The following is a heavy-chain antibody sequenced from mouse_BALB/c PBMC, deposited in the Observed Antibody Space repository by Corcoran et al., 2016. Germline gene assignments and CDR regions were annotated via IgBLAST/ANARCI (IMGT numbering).Heavy chain of an antibody. J-gene: IGHJ4*01. Sequence: EVHLQQSGAELVKPGASVKLSCTASGFNIKDTYMHWVKQRPEQGLEWIGRIDPANGNTKYDPKFQGKATITADTSSNTAYLQLSSLTSEDTAVYYCAYYYGSSGYAMDYWGQGTSVTVSS. D-gene: IGHD1-1*01. CDR2: IDPANGNT. CDR3: AYYYGSSGYAMDY. CDR1: GFNIKDTY. V-gene: IGHV14-3*02.